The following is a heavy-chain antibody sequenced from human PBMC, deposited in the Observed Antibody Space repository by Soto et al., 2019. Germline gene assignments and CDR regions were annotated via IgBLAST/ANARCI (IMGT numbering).Heavy chain of an antibody. Sequence: GESLTISCKGSGYSFTSYWISWVRQMPGKGLEWIGRIYPSDSYTNYRPSFQGHVTISADKSISTAYLQWSRLKASDTAIYYCARLRQLVRYYYGMDVWGQGTTVTVSS. CDR3: ARLRQLVRYYYGMDV. V-gene: IGHV5-10-1*01. D-gene: IGHD6-6*01. J-gene: IGHJ6*02. CDR1: GYSFTSYW. CDR2: IYPSDSYT.